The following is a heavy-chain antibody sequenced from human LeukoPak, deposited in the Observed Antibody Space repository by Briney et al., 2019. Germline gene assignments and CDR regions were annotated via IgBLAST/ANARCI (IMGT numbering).Heavy chain of an antibody. CDR2: ISYDGSNK. CDR1: GFTFSSYT. V-gene: IGHV3-30-3*01. Sequence: GGSLRLSCTASGFTFSSYTMHWVRQAPGKGLEWVTLISYDGSNKYYADSVKGRFTISRDNAKNSLYLQMNSLRAEDTALYYCAKDISSGSSSDAFDIWGQGTMVTVSS. D-gene: IGHD3-10*02. CDR3: AKDISSGSSSDAFDI. J-gene: IGHJ3*02.